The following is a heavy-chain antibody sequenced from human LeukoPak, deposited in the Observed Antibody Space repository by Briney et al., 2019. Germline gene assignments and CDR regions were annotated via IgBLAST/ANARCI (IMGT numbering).Heavy chain of an antibody. D-gene: IGHD5-24*01. Sequence: ASVKVSCKASGGTFSSYAISWVRQAPGQGLEWMGGTIPIFGTANYAQKFQGRVTITADKSTSTAYMELSSLRSEDTAVYYCARGLRRDGYNLGYWGQGTLVTVSS. CDR3: ARGLRRDGYNLGY. CDR2: TIPIFGTA. J-gene: IGHJ4*02. CDR1: GGTFSSYA. V-gene: IGHV1-69*06.